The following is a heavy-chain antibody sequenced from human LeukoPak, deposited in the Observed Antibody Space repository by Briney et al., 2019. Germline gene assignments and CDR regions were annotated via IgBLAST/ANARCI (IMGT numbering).Heavy chain of an antibody. D-gene: IGHD1-20*01. CDR3: ASWKLTGLQEGFDP. V-gene: IGHV4-39*07. Sequence: SETLSLTCTVSGGSISSSSYYWGWIRQPPGKGLEWIGSIYYGGNIYYNPSLKSRVTISVDTSKNQFSLRLSSVTAADTAVYYCASWKLTGLQEGFDPWGQGTLVTVSS. CDR2: IYYGGNI. J-gene: IGHJ5*02. CDR1: GGSISSSSYY.